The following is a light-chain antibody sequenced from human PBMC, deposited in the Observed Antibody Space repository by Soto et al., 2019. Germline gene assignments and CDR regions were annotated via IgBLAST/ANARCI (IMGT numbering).Light chain of an antibody. CDR1: QSIGRF. J-gene: IGKJ1*01. Sequence: DIQMTQSPSSLSASVGDRVTITCRASQSIGRFLNWHQQKQGKAPKLLIYAASSLQSGVPSRFSGSVSGTDGTITISRLQQEDGSVYYCEQYGSSTRTFGQGTKVDIK. CDR2: AAS. V-gene: IGKV1-39*01. CDR3: EQYGSSTRT.